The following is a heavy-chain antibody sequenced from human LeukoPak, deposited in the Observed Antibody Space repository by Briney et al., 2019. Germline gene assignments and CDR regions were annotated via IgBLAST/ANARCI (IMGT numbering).Heavy chain of an antibody. CDR3: ARQTGSGLFILP. D-gene: IGHD3/OR15-3a*01. J-gene: IGHJ4*02. CDR1: GDSISTSNSY. Sequence: SETLSLTCTVSGDSISTSNSYWGWIRRPPGKGLEWIGSIYYSGNTYYNASLKSRVTISVDTSKNQFSLKLTSVTAADTAVYYCARQTGSGLFILPGGQGTLVTVSS. V-gene: IGHV4-39*01. CDR2: IYYSGNT.